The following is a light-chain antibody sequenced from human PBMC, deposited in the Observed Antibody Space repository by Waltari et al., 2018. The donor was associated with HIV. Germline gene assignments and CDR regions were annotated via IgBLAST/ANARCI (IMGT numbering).Light chain of an antibody. V-gene: IGLV1-47*01. J-gene: IGLJ3*02. CDR1: SSHIGSNY. CDR3: AAWDDSLSGHWV. Sequence: QSVLTQPPSASGTPGQRVTISCSGSSSHIGSNYVYWYQQLPGTAPKLLIYRNNRRPSGVPDRFSGSKSGTSSSLAISGLRSEDEADYYCAAWDDSLSGHWVFGGGTKLTVL. CDR2: RNN.